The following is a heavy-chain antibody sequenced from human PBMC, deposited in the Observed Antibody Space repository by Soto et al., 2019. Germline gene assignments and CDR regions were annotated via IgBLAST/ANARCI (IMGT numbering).Heavy chain of an antibody. D-gene: IGHD3-10*01. CDR3: AREGGTRYGSGNTWFDP. J-gene: IGHJ5*02. CDR2: IIPIFGTA. Sequence: QVQLVQSGAEVKKPGSSVKVSCKASGGTFSSYAISWVRQAPGQGLEWMGGIIPIFGTANYAQKFQGRVTITADESTSTDYMELSSLRSEDTAVYYCAREGGTRYGSGNTWFDPWGQGTLVTVSS. CDR1: GGTFSSYA. V-gene: IGHV1-69*01.